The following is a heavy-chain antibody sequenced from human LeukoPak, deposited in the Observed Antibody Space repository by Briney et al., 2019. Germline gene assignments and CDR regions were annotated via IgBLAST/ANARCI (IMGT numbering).Heavy chain of an antibody. CDR2: TSFDGNGK. D-gene: IGHD3-3*01. CDR1: GFTFDDYA. CDR3: AKEQPSGFTFGPPEFDP. Sequence: GGSLRLSCAASGFTFDDYAMHWVRQAPGKGLEWVAVTSFDGNGKYYADSVKGRFTISRDNSMNTLYLQVNSVRPDDTAVYYCAKEQPSGFTFGPPEFDPWGQGTLVTVSA. J-gene: IGHJ5*02. V-gene: IGHV3-30*18.